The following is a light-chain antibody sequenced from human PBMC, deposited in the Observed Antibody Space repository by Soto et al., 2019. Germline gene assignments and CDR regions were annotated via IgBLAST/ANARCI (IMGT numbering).Light chain of an antibody. CDR1: QTLSNSF. Sequence: EIALTQSPGTLSLSPGERATLSCRASQTLSNSFIAWYQHKPGQAPRLLVYDTSTRATGIQDRYSGSGSGTDFTLTIRRLEPEDFAVFFCKQYGTSEIIFGQGTRLEIK. CDR3: KQYGTSEII. J-gene: IGKJ5*01. V-gene: IGKV3-20*01. CDR2: DTS.